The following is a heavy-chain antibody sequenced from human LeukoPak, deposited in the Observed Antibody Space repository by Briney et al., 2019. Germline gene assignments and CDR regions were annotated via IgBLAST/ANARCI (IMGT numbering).Heavy chain of an antibody. D-gene: IGHD6-6*01. Sequence: SVKVCSKASGGTFSSYAISWVQQAPGQGNEWMGGIIPIFGTANYAQKFQGRVTITTDESTSTAYMELSSLRSEDTAVYYCARAYSSSSGDYYMDVWGKGTTVTVSS. CDR2: IIPIFGTA. V-gene: IGHV1-69*05. J-gene: IGHJ6*03. CDR1: GGTFSSYA. CDR3: ARAYSSSSGDYYMDV.